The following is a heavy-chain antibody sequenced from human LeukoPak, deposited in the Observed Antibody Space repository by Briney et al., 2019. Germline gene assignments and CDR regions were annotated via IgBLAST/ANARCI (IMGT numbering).Heavy chain of an antibody. V-gene: IGHV3-20*04. Sequence: PGGSLRLSCAVSGFTFNDYGMSWVRHAPGKGLEWVSGINWNGGSTGYADSVKGRFTISRDNAKNSLYLQMNSLRAEDTALYYCARSYYDSSGYYYVRAFEIWGQGTMVTVSS. J-gene: IGHJ3*02. D-gene: IGHD3-22*01. CDR2: INWNGGST. CDR3: ARSYYDSSGYYYVRAFEI. CDR1: GFTFNDYG.